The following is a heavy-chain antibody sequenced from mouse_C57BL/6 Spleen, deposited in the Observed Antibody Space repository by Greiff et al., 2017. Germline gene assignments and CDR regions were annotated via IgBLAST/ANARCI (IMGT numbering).Heavy chain of an antibody. CDR1: GYAFSSSW. CDR3: ARWGYDWFAY. J-gene: IGHJ3*01. D-gene: IGHD2-2*01. V-gene: IGHV1-80*01. CDR2: IYPGDGDT. Sequence: VQLQQSGAELVKPGASVKISCKASGYAFSSSWMNWVKQRPGKGLEWIGQIYPGDGDTNYNGKFKGKATLTADKSSSTAYMQLSSLTSEDSAVYFCARWGYDWFAYWGQGTLVTVSA.